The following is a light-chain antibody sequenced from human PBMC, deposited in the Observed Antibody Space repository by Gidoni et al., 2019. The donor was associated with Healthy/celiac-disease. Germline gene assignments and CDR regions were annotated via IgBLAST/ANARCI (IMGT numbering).Light chain of an antibody. J-gene: IGKJ1*01. CDR3: MQGTNWPPT. CDR1: QSLVYSEGNTY. V-gene: IGKV2-30*01. Sequence: DVVMPQSPLSLPVTLGQPASISCRSSQSLVYSEGNTYLNWFQQRPGQSPRRLIYKVSNRDSGVPARFSGSGSGTDFTLKISRVEAEDVGVYYCMQGTNWPPTFGQGTKVEIK. CDR2: KVS.